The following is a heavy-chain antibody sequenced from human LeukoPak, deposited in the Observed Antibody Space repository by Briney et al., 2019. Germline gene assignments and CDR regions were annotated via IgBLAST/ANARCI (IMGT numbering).Heavy chain of an antibody. V-gene: IGHV1-69*04. CDR3: ARGVNYDILTGPLGGFYYFDY. CDR1: GYTFTSYA. Sequence: SVKVSCKASGYTFTSYAISWVRQAPGQGLEWMGRIIPILGIANYAQKFQGRVTITADKSTSTAYMELSSLRSEDTAVYYCARGVNYDILTGPLGGFYYFDYWGQGTLITVSS. CDR2: IIPILGIA. D-gene: IGHD3-9*01. J-gene: IGHJ4*02.